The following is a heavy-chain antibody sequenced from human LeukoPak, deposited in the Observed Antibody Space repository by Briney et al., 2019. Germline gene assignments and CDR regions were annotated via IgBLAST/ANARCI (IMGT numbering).Heavy chain of an antibody. D-gene: IGHD3-22*01. Sequence: GGSLRLSCAASGFTFSSYSMNWVRQAPGKGLEWVSSISSSSSYIYYADSVKGRFTISRDNAKNSLYLQMNSLRAEDTAVYYCARGGDYYDSYFDYWGQGTLVTVPS. V-gene: IGHV3-21*01. CDR2: ISSSSSYI. CDR1: GFTFSSYS. J-gene: IGHJ4*02. CDR3: ARGGDYYDSYFDY.